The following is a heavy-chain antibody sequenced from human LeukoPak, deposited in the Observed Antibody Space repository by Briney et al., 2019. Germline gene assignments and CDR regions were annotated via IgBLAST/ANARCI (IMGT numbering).Heavy chain of an antibody. CDR3: ARDPNGNYVGAFDFQR. Sequence: GGSLRLSCAASGFTFTNYAMTWVRQAPGKGLEWVSSISGAGTYYADSVKGRFTISRDNYKNTLYLQMNSLRAGDTAIYYCARDPNGNYVGAFDFQRWGQGTLVTVSS. J-gene: IGHJ1*01. V-gene: IGHV3-23*01. D-gene: IGHD4-17*01. CDR2: ISGAGT. CDR1: GFTFTNYA.